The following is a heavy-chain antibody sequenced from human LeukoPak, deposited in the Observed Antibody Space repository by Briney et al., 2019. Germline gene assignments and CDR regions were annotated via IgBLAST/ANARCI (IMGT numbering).Heavy chain of an antibody. CDR3: AREEQGFCSTSSCLFDI. J-gene: IGHJ3*02. D-gene: IGHD3-3*01. CDR1: GGSISSGDYY. V-gene: IGHV4-30-4*01. Sequence: SETLSLTCTVSGGSISSGDYYWGWVRQPPGRGLEWIGNIDSSGYTDYNPSLKSRITISIDTSKNQFSLKLSSVTAADTAVFFCAREEQGFCSTSSCLFDIWGRGTMVTVSS. CDR2: IDSSGYT.